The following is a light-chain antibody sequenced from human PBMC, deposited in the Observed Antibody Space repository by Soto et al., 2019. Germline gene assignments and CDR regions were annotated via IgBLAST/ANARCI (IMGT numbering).Light chain of an antibody. CDR3: CSYGGSRAV. Sequence: QSALTQPASVSGSPGQSITISCTGTSSDVGSHNLVSWYQQHPGQAPKLMIYEVSKRPLGVSARFSASKSGTTASLTISGLQAEDEADYYCCSYGGSRAVFGGGTQLTV. CDR1: SSDVGSHNL. V-gene: IGLV2-23*02. CDR2: EVS. J-gene: IGLJ7*01.